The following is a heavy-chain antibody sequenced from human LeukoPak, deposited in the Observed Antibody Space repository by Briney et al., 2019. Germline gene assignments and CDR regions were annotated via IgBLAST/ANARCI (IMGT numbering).Heavy chain of an antibody. J-gene: IGHJ5*02. Sequence: GRSLRLSCAASGFTFSDYYISWIRQAAGKGPEWVAYISSSGVSIFYADSVKGRLSISRDNTKKLAYLQRNSLRAEDTAVYYCARDHDYGDYDLWGQGTVVIVSS. D-gene: IGHD4-17*01. CDR3: ARDHDYGDYDL. CDR2: ISSSGVSI. V-gene: IGHV3-11*04. CDR1: GFTFSDYY.